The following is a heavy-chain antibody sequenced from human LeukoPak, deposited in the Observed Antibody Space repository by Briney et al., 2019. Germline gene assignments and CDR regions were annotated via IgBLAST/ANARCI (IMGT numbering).Heavy chain of an antibody. Sequence: PGGSLRLSCAASGFTVTNYYMSWVRQAPGKGLEWVSVIYSGGDTFHADSVKGRFTLSRDSSKNILYLQMNSLRAEDTAVYYCTRDPDGWGQGTLATVSS. CDR3: TRDPDG. CDR1: GFTVTNYY. J-gene: IGHJ4*02. V-gene: IGHV3-66*01. CDR2: IYSGGDT.